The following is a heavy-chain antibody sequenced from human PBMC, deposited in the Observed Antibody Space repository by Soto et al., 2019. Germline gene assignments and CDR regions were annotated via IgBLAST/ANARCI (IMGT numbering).Heavy chain of an antibody. D-gene: IGHD2-21*02. J-gene: IGHJ6*02. CDR2: LYWDDDK. Sequence: QVTLKESGPTLVKPTQTLTLTCTVSGLSLRTTGVGVGWVRQPPGKALEWLALLYWDDDKRYSPFLRSRLTIAKDISEKHVVLTRPNMDTVDTATYYCVQSRCGGDCLEIYSSHAYNGLDVWGQGTTVTVSS. CDR3: VQSRCGGDCLEIYSSHAYNGLDV. CDR1: GLSLRTTGVG. V-gene: IGHV2-5*02.